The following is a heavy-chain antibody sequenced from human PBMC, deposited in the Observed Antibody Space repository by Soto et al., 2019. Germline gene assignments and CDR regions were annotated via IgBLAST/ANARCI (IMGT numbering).Heavy chain of an antibody. J-gene: IGHJ5*02. D-gene: IGHD1-26*01. CDR2: IYYSGST. CDR3: ARALSDWESMRFDP. V-gene: IGHV4-30-4*01. Sequence: PSETLSLTCTVSGGSISSGDYYWSWIRQPPGKGLEWIGYIYYSGSTYYNPSLKSRVTISVDTSKNQFSLKLSSVIAADTAVYYCARALSDWESMRFDPWGQGTQVTVSS. CDR1: GGSISSGDYY.